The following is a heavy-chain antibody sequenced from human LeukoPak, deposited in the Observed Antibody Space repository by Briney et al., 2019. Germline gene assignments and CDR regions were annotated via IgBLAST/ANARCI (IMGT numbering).Heavy chain of an antibody. CDR3: ARDYGDGYDFDY. D-gene: IGHD5-24*01. Sequence: ASVKVSCKASGYTFTSYGISWVRHGPGQGLEWMGWISAYNGNTNYAQKLQGRVTMTTDTSTSTAYMELRSLRSDDTAVYYCARDYGDGYDFDYWGQGTLVTVSS. CDR2: ISAYNGNT. CDR1: GYTFTSYG. V-gene: IGHV1-18*01. J-gene: IGHJ4*02.